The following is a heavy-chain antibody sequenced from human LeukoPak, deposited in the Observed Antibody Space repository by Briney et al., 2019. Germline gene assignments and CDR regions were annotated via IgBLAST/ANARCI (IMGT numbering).Heavy chain of an antibody. J-gene: IGHJ3*02. CDR3: ARDATPRRGDYRGGALDI. CDR2: IWYDGSNK. V-gene: IGHV3-33*01. Sequence: PGGSLRLSCAASGFTFSSYGMHWVRQAPGKGLEWVAVIWYDGSNKYYADSVKGRFTISRDNSKNTLYLQMNSLRAEDTAVYYCARDATPRRGDYRGGALDIWGQGTMVTVSS. CDR1: GFTFSSYG. D-gene: IGHD4-17*01.